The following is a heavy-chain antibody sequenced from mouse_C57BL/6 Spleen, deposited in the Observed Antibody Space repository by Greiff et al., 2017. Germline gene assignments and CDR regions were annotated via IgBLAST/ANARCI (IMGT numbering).Heavy chain of an antibody. CDR3: ARDGEHYFDY. CDR1: GFTFSSYA. Sequence: EVKLMESGGGLVKPGGSLKLSCAASGFTFSSYAMSWVRQTPEKRLEWVATISDGGSYTYYPDNVKGRFTISRDNAKNNLYLQMSHLKSEDTAMYYCARDGEHYFDYWGQGTTLTVSS. J-gene: IGHJ2*01. CDR2: ISDGGSYT. V-gene: IGHV5-4*01.